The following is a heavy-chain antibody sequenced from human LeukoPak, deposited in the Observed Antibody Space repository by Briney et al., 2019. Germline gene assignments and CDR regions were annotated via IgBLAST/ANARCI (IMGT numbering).Heavy chain of an antibody. CDR3: ATDRGWRTSGYYLYYFEY. CDR2: IKHDGNEK. D-gene: IGHD3-3*01. CDR1: GFIFTNYF. Sequence: GGSLRLSCAASGFIFTNYFMSWVRQAPGKGLEWVASIKHDGNEKYYVDSVRGRFTISRDNTMNSLYLQMSSLRAEDTAVYYCATDRGWRTSGYYLYYFEYWGQGTLVTFSS. J-gene: IGHJ4*02. V-gene: IGHV3-7*01.